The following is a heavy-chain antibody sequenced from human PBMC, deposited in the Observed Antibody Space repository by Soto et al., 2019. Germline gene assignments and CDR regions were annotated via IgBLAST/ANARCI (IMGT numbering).Heavy chain of an antibody. V-gene: IGHV3-64D*06. CDR3: VKDGGGSYSRHYY. Sequence: VQFLRLSGSACGFAFISYAMHWVHQAPGKGVEDVSAISSNGGSTYYADSVKGRFTISRDNSKNTLYLQMSSLRAEDTAVYYCVKDGGGSYSRHYYWAQGILVTVS. CDR1: GFAFISYA. D-gene: IGHD1-26*01. CDR2: ISSNGGST. J-gene: IGHJ4*02.